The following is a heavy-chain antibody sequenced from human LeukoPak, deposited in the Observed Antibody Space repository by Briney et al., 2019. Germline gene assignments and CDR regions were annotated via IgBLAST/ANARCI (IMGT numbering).Heavy chain of an antibody. V-gene: IGHV1-46*01. CDR2: IHPSGGNP. J-gene: IGHJ4*02. CDR1: GYTFTSHY. Sequence: ASVKVSCKASGYTFTSHYVHWVRQAPGQGLEWMGIIHPSGGNPRSTENFQGRVTMTRDTSTSTVYLELRSLTSPATAVYSCARDCSSTACQGPVLDFWGQGTLVTVSS. D-gene: IGHD6-13*01. CDR3: ARDCSSTACQGPVLDF.